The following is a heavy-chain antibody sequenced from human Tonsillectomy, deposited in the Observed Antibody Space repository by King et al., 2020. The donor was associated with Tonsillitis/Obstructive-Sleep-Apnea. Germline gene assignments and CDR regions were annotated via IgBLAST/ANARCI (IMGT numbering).Heavy chain of an antibody. CDR3: TKGWKERLESVPPDSYNGMDV. D-gene: IGHD1-1*01. CDR1: GFSFSNYA. CDR2: ISGSGIIT. Sequence: VQLVESGGGLVQPGGSLRLSCAASGFSFSNYAMNWVRQAPGKGLEWVSIISGSGIITYHADSVKGRFTISRDNSKNTVYLQMNSLRAEDTAVYYCTKGWKERLESVPPDSYNGMDVWGQGTTVTVSS. J-gene: IGHJ6*02. V-gene: IGHV3-23*04.